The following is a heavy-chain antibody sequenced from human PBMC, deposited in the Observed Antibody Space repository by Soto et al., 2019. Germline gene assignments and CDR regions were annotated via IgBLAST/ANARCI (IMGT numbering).Heavy chain of an antibody. CDR3: AREGSYDRSTYPFDF. V-gene: IGHV1-2*02. CDR2: INPNSGGT. Sequence: ASVKVSCKASGYTFTDYYMHWVRQAPGQGLEWMGWINPNSGGTNYAQKFQGRVTMTRDTSISTAYMELSRLTSDDTAVYYCAREGSYDRSTYPFDFWGQGTLVTVSS. CDR1: GYTFTDYY. J-gene: IGHJ4*02. D-gene: IGHD3-22*01.